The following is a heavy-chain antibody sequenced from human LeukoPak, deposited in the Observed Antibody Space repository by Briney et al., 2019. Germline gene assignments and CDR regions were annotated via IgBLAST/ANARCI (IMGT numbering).Heavy chain of an antibody. Sequence: PSETLSLTCTVSGGSISSYYWSWIRQPPGKGLEWIGYIYYSGSTNYNPSLKSRVTISVDTSKNQFSLKLSSVTAADTAVYYCASVGYSSSWYISYWGQGTLVTVSS. CDR1: GGSISSYY. CDR3: ASVGYSSSWYISY. D-gene: IGHD6-13*01. V-gene: IGHV4-59*01. CDR2: IYYSGST. J-gene: IGHJ4*02.